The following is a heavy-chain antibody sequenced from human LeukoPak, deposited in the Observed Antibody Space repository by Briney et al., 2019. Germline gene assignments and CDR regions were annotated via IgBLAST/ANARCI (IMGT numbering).Heavy chain of an antibody. CDR1: GGSIRNTNW. Sequence: SGTLSLTCGVSGGSIRNTNWWSWVRQPPGQGLEWIGEISLSGLTNYSPSLKSRVTVSLDKSKTHLSLSLTSVTAADTAVYYCSRENGAFSPFGYWGQGTLVTVPS. J-gene: IGHJ4*02. CDR2: ISLSGLT. V-gene: IGHV4-4*02. D-gene: IGHD2-8*01. CDR3: SRENGAFSPFGY.